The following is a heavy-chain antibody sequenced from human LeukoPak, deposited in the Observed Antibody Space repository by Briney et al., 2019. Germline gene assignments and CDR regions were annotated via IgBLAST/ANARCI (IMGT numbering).Heavy chain of an antibody. CDR2: ISSSSSYI. CDR3: ARDIVRGGYSSGGWFDP. J-gene: IGHJ5*02. V-gene: IGHV3-21*01. D-gene: IGHD5-18*01. Sequence: PGGSLRLSCAASGFTFSSYSMNWVRQAPGKGLEWVSSISSSSSYIYYADSVKGRFTISRDNAKNSLYLQMNSLRAEDTAVYYCARDIVRGGYSSGGWFDPWGQGTLVTVSS. CDR1: GFTFSSYS.